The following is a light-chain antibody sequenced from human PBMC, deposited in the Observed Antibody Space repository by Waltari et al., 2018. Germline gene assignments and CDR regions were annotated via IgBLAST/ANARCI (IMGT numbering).Light chain of an antibody. J-gene: IGLJ3*02. Sequence: QSVLTQPPSVSGAPGQRVTISCPRSSSNPRAGYDVQWYQQLPGTAPKLLIYVNTNRPSGVPDRISASKSGTSASLAITGLQAEDEADYYCQSYDSSLTAWVFGGGTKLTVL. CDR2: VNT. CDR3: QSYDSSLTAWV. CDR1: SSNPRAGYD. V-gene: IGLV1-40*01.